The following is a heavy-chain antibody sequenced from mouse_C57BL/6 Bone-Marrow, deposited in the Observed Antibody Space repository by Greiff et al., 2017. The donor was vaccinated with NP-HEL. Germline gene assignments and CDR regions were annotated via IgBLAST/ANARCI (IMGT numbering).Heavy chain of an antibody. D-gene: IGHD2-3*01. J-gene: IGHJ2*01. Sequence: QVQLQQSGAELVRPGASVTLSCKASGYTFTDYEMHWVKQTPVHGLEWIGAIDPETGGTAYNQKFKGKAILTADKSSSTAYMELRSLTSEDSAVYYWTDDGYYLFDYWGQGTTLTVSS. CDR1: GYTFTDYE. CDR3: TDDGYYLFDY. CDR2: IDPETGGT. V-gene: IGHV1-15*01.